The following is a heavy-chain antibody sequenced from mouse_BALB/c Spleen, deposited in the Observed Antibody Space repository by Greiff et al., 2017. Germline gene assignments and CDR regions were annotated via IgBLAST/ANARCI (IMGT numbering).Heavy chain of an antibody. V-gene: IGHV1-69*02. CDR3: TREGVFITTVVPYYFDY. CDR1: GYTFTSYW. Sequence: QVQLQQPGAELVRPGASVKLSCKASGYTFTSYWINWVKQRPGQGLEWIGNIYPSDSYTNYNQKFKDKATLTVDKSSSTAYMQLSSPTSEDSAVYYCTREGVFITTVVPYYFDYWGQGTTLTVSS. J-gene: IGHJ2*01. CDR2: IYPSDSYT. D-gene: IGHD1-1*01.